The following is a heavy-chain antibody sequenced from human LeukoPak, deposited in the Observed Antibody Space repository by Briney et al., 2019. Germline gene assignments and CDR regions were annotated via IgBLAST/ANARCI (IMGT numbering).Heavy chain of an antibody. CDR2: IHSTGST. D-gene: IGHD6-13*01. CDR1: GGSISSYY. Sequence: SETLSLTCTVSGGSISSYYWSWIRQPAGKGLEWIGRIHSTGSTNYNPSLKSRVTMSVDTSKNQFSLRLRSVTAADTAVYYCARQIASAGTAGFDFWGQGALATVSS. CDR3: ARQIASAGTAGFDF. J-gene: IGHJ4*02. V-gene: IGHV4-4*07.